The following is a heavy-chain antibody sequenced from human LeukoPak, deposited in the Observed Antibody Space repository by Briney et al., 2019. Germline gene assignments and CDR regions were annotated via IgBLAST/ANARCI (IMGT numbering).Heavy chain of an antibody. CDR2: IKQDGSEK. CDR1: GFTFSTYY. J-gene: IGHJ4*02. CDR3: ARGGYYDSSGRNFDY. D-gene: IGHD3-22*01. Sequence: GGSLRLSCAVSGFTFSTYYMSWVRQGPGKGLEWVAKIKQDGSEKYYVDSVKGRFTISRDNAKNSLYLQMNSLSAEDTAVYYCARGGYYDSSGRNFDYWGQGTLVTVSS. V-gene: IGHV3-7*05.